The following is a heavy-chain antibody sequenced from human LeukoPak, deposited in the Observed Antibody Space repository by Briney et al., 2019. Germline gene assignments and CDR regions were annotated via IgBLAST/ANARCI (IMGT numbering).Heavy chain of an antibody. V-gene: IGHV1-58*01. CDR1: GFTFTSSA. Sequence: SVKVSCKASGFTFTSSAVQWVRQARGQRLEWIGWIVVGGGNTNYAQKSQERVTITRDMSTSTAYMELSSLRSEDTAVYYCAADDGLTKAPEIGYYYYYMDVWGKGTTVTVSS. CDR2: IVVGGGNT. J-gene: IGHJ6*03. D-gene: IGHD4/OR15-4a*01. CDR3: AADDGLTKAPEIGYYYYYMDV.